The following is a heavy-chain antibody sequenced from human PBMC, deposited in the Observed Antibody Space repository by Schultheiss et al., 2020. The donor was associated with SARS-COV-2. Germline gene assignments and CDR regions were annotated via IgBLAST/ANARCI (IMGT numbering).Heavy chain of an antibody. CDR2: ISAYNGNT. CDR1: GYTFTSYG. Sequence: ASVKVSCKASGYTFTSYGISWVRQAPGQGLEWMGWISAYNGNTNYAQKLQGRVTMTTDTSTSTAYMELSSLRSDDTAGYYCARDRSDTVTTSYGMYVWGQGTTVTVSS. CDR3: ARDRSDTVTTSYGMYV. J-gene: IGHJ6*01. D-gene: IGHD4-17*01. V-gene: IGHV1-18*04.